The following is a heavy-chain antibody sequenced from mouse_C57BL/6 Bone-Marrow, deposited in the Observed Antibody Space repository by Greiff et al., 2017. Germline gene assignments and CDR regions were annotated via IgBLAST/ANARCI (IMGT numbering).Heavy chain of an antibody. Sequence: EVQLQQSGPELVKPGASVKIPCKASGYTFTDYNMDWVKQSHGKSLEWIGDINPNNGGTIYNQKFKGKATLTVDKSSSTAYMELRSLTSEDSAVYFCARRGIYYDYDEAYWGQGTTLTVSS. D-gene: IGHD2-4*01. CDR2: INPNNGGT. CDR1: GYTFTDYN. J-gene: IGHJ2*01. V-gene: IGHV1-18*01. CDR3: ARRGIYYDYDEAY.